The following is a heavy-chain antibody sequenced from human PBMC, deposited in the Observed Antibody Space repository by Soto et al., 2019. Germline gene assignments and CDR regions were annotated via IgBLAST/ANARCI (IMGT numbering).Heavy chain of an antibody. D-gene: IGHD5-18*01. CDR1: GYTFTGYY. Sequence: ASAKVSCKASGYTFTGYYIHLVRQAPGQGREWMGWINPNSGGTNYAQKYQGRVTMTRDTSISTAYMELSRLRSDDTAVYYCARDSSGWLQQYYFDYWGQGTRVTVSS. CDR3: ARDSSGWLQQYYFDY. V-gene: IGHV1-2*02. J-gene: IGHJ4*02. CDR2: INPNSGGT.